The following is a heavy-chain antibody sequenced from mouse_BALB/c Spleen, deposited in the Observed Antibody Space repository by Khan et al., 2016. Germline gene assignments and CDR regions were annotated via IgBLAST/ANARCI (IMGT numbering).Heavy chain of an antibody. D-gene: IGHD3-2*01. CDR1: GYTFTSYD. J-gene: IGHJ3*01. CDR3: ARRQLGLAFAY. Sequence: QVQLKESGPELVKPGALVKISCKASGYTFTSYDISWVKQRPGQGLEWIGWIYPGDGSTKYNEKFKGKVTLTADKSSSTAYMQLSSLTSENSAVYFCARRQLGLAFAYWGQGTLVTVST. CDR2: IYPGDGST. V-gene: IGHV1S56*01.